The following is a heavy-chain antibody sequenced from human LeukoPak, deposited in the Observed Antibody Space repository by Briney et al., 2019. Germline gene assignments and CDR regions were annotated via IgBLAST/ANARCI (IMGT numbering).Heavy chain of an antibody. J-gene: IGHJ4*02. CDR2: IKTKIHGGTT. Sequence: KPGGSLRLSCAASGLTFINAWMSWVRQAPGKGLEWVGRIKTKIHGGTTDYAAPVKGRFTISRDDSKNTLYLQMNSLKTEDTAVYYCATGLYYYDSSGSLGNWGQGTLVTVSS. V-gene: IGHV3-15*01. CDR3: ATGLYYYDSSGSLGN. D-gene: IGHD3-22*01. CDR1: GLTFINAW.